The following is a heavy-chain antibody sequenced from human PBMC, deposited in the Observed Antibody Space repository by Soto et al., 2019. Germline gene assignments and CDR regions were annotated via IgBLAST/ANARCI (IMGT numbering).Heavy chain of an antibody. CDR1: GGSVSSTHYC. V-gene: IGHV4-61*01. CDR3: ATEGTAVKSMDV. CDR2: IYNTGGG. D-gene: IGHD4-4*01. Sequence: PSETLSLTCSVSGGSVSSTHYCWSWIRQLPGKGLEWIGYIYNTGGGDYNPSLTSRVTMSIDTSKMQVSLKLNSVTAADTAVYYCATEGTAVKSMDVWGQGTTVTVSS. J-gene: IGHJ6*02.